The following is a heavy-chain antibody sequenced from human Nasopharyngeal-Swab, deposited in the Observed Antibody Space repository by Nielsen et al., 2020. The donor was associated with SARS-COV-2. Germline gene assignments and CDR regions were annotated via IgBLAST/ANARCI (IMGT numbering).Heavy chain of an antibody. V-gene: IGHV3-74*01. CDR1: GFTFSSYW. CDR3: ARDSNSYFDY. D-gene: IGHD4-11*01. J-gene: IGHJ4*02. Sequence: GESLKISCAASGFTFSSYWMHWVRQAPGKGLVWVSRINSDGSSTSYADSVRGRFTISRDNAKNTLYLQMNSLRAEDTAVYYCARDSNSYFDYWGQGTLVTVSS. CDR2: INSDGSST.